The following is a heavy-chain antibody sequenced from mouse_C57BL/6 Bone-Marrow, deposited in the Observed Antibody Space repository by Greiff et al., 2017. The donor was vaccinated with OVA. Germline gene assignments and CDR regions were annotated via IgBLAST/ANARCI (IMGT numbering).Heavy chain of an antibody. Sequence: EVKLMESGGGLVQPGGSLKLSCAASGFTFSDYYMYWVRQTPEKRLEWVAYISNGGGSTYYPDTVKGRFTISRDNAKNTLYLQMSRLKSEDTAMYYCARHGCPYYYGSSDDYWGQGTTLTVSS. CDR1: GFTFSDYY. V-gene: IGHV5-12*01. CDR3: ARHGCPYYYGSSDDY. J-gene: IGHJ2*01. D-gene: IGHD1-1*01. CDR2: ISNGGGST.